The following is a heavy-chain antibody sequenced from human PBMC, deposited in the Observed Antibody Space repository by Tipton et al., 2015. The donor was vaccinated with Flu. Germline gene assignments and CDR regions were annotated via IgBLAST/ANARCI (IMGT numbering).Heavy chain of an antibody. J-gene: IGHJ4*02. D-gene: IGHD7-27*01. CDR1: GFTFSSYE. CDR3: ASLTGDDY. CDR2: ISSSGTTI. Sequence: SLRLSCAASGFTFSSYEMNWVRQAPGKGLEWLSYISSSGTTISYADSVRGRFTISRDNAKNSLYLQLTSLRAEDTALYYCASLTGDDYWGQGTLVTVSS. V-gene: IGHV3-48*03.